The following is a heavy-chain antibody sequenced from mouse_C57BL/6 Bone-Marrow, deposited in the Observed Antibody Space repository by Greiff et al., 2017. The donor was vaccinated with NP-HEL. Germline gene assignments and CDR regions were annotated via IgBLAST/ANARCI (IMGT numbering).Heavy chain of an antibody. D-gene: IGHD2-5*01. CDR3: ARGAYYSNYGGPWFAY. CDR1: GYTFTSYW. CDR2: IYPGSGST. J-gene: IGHJ3*01. Sequence: QVQLQQPGAELVKPGASVKMSCKASGYTFTSYWITWVKQRPGQGLEWIGDIYPGSGSTNHNEKFKSKATLTVDTSSSTAYMQLSSLTSEDSAVYYGARGAYYSNYGGPWFAYWGQGTLVTVSA. V-gene: IGHV1-55*01.